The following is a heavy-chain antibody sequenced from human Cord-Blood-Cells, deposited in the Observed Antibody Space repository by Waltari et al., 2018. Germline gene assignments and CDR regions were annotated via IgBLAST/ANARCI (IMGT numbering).Heavy chain of an antibody. Sequence: QVQLQQWGAGLLKPSETLSLTCAVYGGSFSGYYWSWIRQPPGKGLEWIGEINHSGSTNYNPSLKRRVTISVDTSKNQFSLKLSSVTAADTAVYYCARASIELGNYWYFDLWGRGTLVTVSS. D-gene: IGHD7-27*01. V-gene: IGHV4-34*01. CDR3: ARASIELGNYWYFDL. CDR1: GGSFSGYY. J-gene: IGHJ2*01. CDR2: INHSGST.